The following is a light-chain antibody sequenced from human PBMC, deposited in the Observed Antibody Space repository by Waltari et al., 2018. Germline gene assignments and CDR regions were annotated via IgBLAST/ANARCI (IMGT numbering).Light chain of an antibody. J-gene: IGKJ2*01. CDR3: NQYYYWPYT. Sequence: ETVMTQSPATLSVSPGDSVTLPCRASQSVSFKLAWYQQKPGQVPRLLIYGVSTRATGVPARFSGSGSGTEFTLTISSLQSEDFAVYYCNQYYYWPYTFGLGTKLELK. V-gene: IGKV3-15*01. CDR1: QSVSFK. CDR2: GVS.